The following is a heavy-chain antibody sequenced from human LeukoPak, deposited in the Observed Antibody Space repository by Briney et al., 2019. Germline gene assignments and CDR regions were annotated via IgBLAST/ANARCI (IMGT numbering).Heavy chain of an antibody. CDR3: ARVPSGCSGGSCYFSYWFDP. CDR1: GGSISSYY. D-gene: IGHD2-15*01. CDR2: IYYSGST. V-gene: IGHV4-59*01. J-gene: IGHJ5*02. Sequence: SETLSLTCTVSGGSISSYYWSWIRQPPGKGLEWIGYIYYSGSTNYNPSLKSRVTISVDTSKNQFSLKPSSVTAADTAVYYCARVPSGCSGGSCYFSYWFDPWGQGTLVTVSS.